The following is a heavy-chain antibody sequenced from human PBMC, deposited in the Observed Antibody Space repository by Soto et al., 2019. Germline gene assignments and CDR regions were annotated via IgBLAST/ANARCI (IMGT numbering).Heavy chain of an antibody. D-gene: IGHD2-2*01. V-gene: IGHV5-10-1*01. CDR1: GYSFTSYW. CDR2: IDPSDSYT. CDR3: ARHGDCSGTSCLNWFDP. Sequence: PGESLKISCKGSGYSFTSYWISWVRQMPGKGLEWMGRIDPSDSYTNYSPSFQGHVTISADKSISTAYLQWSSLKASDTAMYYCARHGDCSGTSCLNWFDPWGQGTLVTVSS. J-gene: IGHJ5*02.